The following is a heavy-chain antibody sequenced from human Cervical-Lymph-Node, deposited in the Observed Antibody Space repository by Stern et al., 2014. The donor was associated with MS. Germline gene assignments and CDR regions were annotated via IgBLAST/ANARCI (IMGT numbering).Heavy chain of an antibody. Sequence: VQLVESGGALVQPGGSLRLSCAASGFSFSSDSMHWVRQAPGRGLEFVSAISRNGTYTYYADSVKGRFTISRDNSKNTLYLQMGSLRAEDMAVYYCARGGVGAITWGQGTLVTVYS. J-gene: IGHJ4*02. D-gene: IGHD1-26*01. V-gene: IGHV3-64*07. CDR3: ARGGVGAIT. CDR2: ISRNGTYT. CDR1: GFSFSSDS.